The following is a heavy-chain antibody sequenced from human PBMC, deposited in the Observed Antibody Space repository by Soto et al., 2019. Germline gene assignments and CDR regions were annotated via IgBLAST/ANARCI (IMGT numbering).Heavy chain of an antibody. CDR3: ARGGPYDFWSGAPVFNWFDP. J-gene: IGHJ5*01. CDR2: IFYSGST. V-gene: IGHV4-30-4*01. Sequence: LSLTCTVSGASISSGDYYWSWIRQPPGKGLRWIGYIFYSGSTYYNPSLERRASLTVDTSKNKISLNLSGVTAADTAVYYCARGGPYDFWSGAPVFNWFDPWGQGTLVTVSS. D-gene: IGHD3-3*01. CDR1: GASISSGDYY.